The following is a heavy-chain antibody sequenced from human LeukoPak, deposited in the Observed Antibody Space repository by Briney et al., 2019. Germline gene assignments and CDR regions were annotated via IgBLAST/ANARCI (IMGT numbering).Heavy chain of an antibody. D-gene: IGHD3-22*01. J-gene: IGHJ4*02. CDR1: GFTISSYS. CDR3: ARAYYYDSSGYYDGY. Sequence: GGSLRLSCAASGFTISSYSMNWVRQAPGKGLEWVSSISSSSSYIYYADSVKGRFTISRDNAKNSLYLQMNSLRAEDTAVCYCARAYYYDSSGYYDGYWGQGTLVTVSS. CDR2: ISSSSSYI. V-gene: IGHV3-21*01.